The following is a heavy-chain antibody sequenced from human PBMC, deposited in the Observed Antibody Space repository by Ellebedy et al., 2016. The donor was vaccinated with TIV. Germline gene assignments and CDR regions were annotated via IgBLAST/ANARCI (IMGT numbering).Heavy chain of an antibody. Sequence: MPSETLSLTCTVSGDSITMSSYYWGWIRQPPGKGLEWIGSVYYSGSTRYNPSLKSQITISLDTAKNQFSLRLDSVTAADTAVYYCARHRTRTVVATAVFDYWGQGSLVTVSS. V-gene: IGHV4-39*01. CDR1: GDSITMSSYY. CDR2: VYYSGST. D-gene: IGHD2-21*02. CDR3: ARHRTRTVVATAVFDY. J-gene: IGHJ4*02.